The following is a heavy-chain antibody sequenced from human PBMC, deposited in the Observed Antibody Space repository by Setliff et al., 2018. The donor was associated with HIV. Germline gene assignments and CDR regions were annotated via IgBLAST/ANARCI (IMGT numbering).Heavy chain of an antibody. CDR3: ARDFNYGSGRYYYYMDV. J-gene: IGHJ6*03. Sequence: PSETLSLTCAVYGGSFSGYYWSWIRQPPGKGLEWIGEINHSGSAIYHPSLKSRVTISVDTSKNQFSLKLSSVTAADTAVYYCARDFNYGSGRYYYYMDVWGKGTTVTVSS. CDR2: INHSGSA. V-gene: IGHV4-34*01. D-gene: IGHD3-10*01. CDR1: GGSFSGYY.